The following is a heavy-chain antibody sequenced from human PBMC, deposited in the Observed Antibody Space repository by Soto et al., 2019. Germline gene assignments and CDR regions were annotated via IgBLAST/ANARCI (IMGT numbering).Heavy chain of an antibody. V-gene: IGHV1-2*04. CDR1: GYTFTGYY. Sequence: ASVKVSCKASGYTFTGYYMHWVRQAPGQGLEWMGWINPNSGGTNYAQKFQGWVTMTRDTSISTAYMELSRLRSDDTAVYYCARGPANWNYWFDPWGQGTLVTVSS. CDR3: ARGPANWNYWFDP. D-gene: IGHD1-7*01. J-gene: IGHJ5*02. CDR2: INPNSGGT.